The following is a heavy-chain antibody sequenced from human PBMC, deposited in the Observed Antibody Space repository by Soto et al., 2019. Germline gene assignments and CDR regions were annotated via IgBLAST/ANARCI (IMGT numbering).Heavy chain of an antibody. V-gene: IGHV3-23*01. J-gene: IGHJ5*02. D-gene: IGHD3-3*02. CDR1: GFTFSIHS. CDR3: AKGKGISGLGDP. CDR2: MSTSTGST. Sequence: VQLLESGGGLVQPGGSLRLSCAASGFTFSIHSMTWVRQAPGKGLEWVSGMSTSTGSTYYADSVKGRFTISRDNSKNTLYLQMSRPGAEDTAVYYCAKGKGISGLGDPWGQGTLVTVSS.